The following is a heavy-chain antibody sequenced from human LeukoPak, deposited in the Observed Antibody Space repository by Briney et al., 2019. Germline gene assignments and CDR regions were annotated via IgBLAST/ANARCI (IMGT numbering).Heavy chain of an antibody. J-gene: IGHJ4*02. CDR1: AGSISTYY. CDR2: SYGSGNT. D-gene: IGHD6-25*01. CDR3: ARWVRSSEAYYFDY. Sequence: SETLSLTCTVSAGSISTYYWKWIRQPPGKGLEWIGYSYGSGNTNYNPALMSRVTISVDTSKNQFSLKLNSVTAADTAVYYCARWVRSSEAYYFDYWGQGTLVTVSS. V-gene: IGHV4-59*08.